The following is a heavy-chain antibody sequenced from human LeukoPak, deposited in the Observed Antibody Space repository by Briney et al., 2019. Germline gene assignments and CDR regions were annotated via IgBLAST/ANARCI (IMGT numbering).Heavy chain of an antibody. CDR3: ARDYYYDSSGSLDAFDI. Sequence: PSETLSLTCTVSGGSISSSSYYWGWIRQPPEKGLEWIGSIYYSGSTNYNPSLKSRVTISVDTSKNQFSLKLSSVTAADTAVYYCARDYYYDSSGSLDAFDIWGQGTMVTVSS. J-gene: IGHJ3*02. D-gene: IGHD3-22*01. V-gene: IGHV4-39*07. CDR1: GGSISSSSYY. CDR2: IYYSGST.